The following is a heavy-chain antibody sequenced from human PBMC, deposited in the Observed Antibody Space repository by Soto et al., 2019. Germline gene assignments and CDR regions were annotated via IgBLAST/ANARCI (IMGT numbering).Heavy chain of an antibody. Sequence: SVKVSCKASGGTFSSYAISWVRQAPGQGLERMGGIIPIFGTANYAQKFQGRVTITADESTSTAYMELSSLRSEDTAVYYCARDHRGCSGGSCYSGFDPWGQGTLVTVSS. CDR2: IIPIFGTA. D-gene: IGHD2-15*01. CDR1: GGTFSSYA. V-gene: IGHV1-69*13. J-gene: IGHJ5*02. CDR3: ARDHRGCSGGSCYSGFDP.